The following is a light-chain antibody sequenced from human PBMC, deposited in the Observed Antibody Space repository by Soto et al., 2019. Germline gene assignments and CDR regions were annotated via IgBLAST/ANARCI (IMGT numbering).Light chain of an antibody. CDR3: SSYAGSNNWV. CDR2: DVS. Sequence: QSVLTQPPSASGSPGQSVTISCTGTSSDVGGYNYVSWYQQHPGKAPKLMIYDVSKRPSGVPDRFSGSKSGNTASLTVSGLQAEDEADYYCSSYAGSNNWVFGGGTKLNVL. J-gene: IGLJ3*02. CDR1: SSDVGGYNY. V-gene: IGLV2-8*01.